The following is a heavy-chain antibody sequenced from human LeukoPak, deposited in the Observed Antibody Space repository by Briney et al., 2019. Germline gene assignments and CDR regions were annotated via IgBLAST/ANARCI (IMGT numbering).Heavy chain of an antibody. CDR2: FDPEDGET. Sequence: ASVKVSCKVSGYTLTELSMHWVRQAPGKGLEWMGGFDPEDGETIYAQKFQGRVTMTEDTSTDTAYMELSSLRSDDTAVYYCARVFQDFWSGYYELVVDYWGQGTLVTVSS. J-gene: IGHJ4*02. D-gene: IGHD3-3*01. CDR1: GYTLTELS. V-gene: IGHV1-24*01. CDR3: ARVFQDFWSGYYELVVDY.